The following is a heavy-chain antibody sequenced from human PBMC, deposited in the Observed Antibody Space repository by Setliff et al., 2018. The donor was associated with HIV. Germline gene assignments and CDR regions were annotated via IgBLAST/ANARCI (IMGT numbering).Heavy chain of an antibody. D-gene: IGHD6-19*01. V-gene: IGHV3-48*03. J-gene: IGHJ4*02. Sequence: GGSLRLSCAASGFTFSSYEMNWVRQAPGKGLEWVSYISTSGNRIHYADSVKGRFTISRDDAKNSLYLQMNSLRADDTAVYYCTRVGSSGWTPFDYWGQGTLVTVSS. CDR3: TRVGSSGWTPFDY. CDR2: ISTSGNRI. CDR1: GFTFSSYE.